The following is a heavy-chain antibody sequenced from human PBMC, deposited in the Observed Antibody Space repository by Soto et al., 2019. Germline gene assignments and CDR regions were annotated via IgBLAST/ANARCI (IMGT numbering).Heavy chain of an antibody. Sequence: QVQLEESGPGLVKPSETLALTCTVSGGSSGNKYWSWIRQPPGKGLEWIGYSPYTGRPNYNPCLKSRATSSIDTSMNPVSLKLSSVTVSDTAVYYCARGGTYGSLMIRDRFDSWGPGTPVTVSS. J-gene: IGHJ5*01. CDR3: ARGGTYGSLMIRDRFDS. CDR1: GGSSGNKY. CDR2: SPYTGRP. V-gene: IGHV4-59*01. D-gene: IGHD3-16*01.